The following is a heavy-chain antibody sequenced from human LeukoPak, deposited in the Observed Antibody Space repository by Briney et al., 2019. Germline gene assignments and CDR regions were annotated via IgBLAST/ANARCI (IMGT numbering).Heavy chain of an antibody. J-gene: IGHJ4*02. CDR2: IYSGGST. CDR3: ARGALNDYGDFYFDY. V-gene: IGHV3-66*01. Sequence: PGGSLRLSCAASGFTVSSNYMSWVRQAPGKGLEWVSVIYSGGSTYYADSVKGRFTISRDNSKNTLYLQMNSLRAEDTAVYHCARGALNDYGDFYFDYWGQGTLVTVSS. CDR1: GFTVSSNY. D-gene: IGHD4-17*01.